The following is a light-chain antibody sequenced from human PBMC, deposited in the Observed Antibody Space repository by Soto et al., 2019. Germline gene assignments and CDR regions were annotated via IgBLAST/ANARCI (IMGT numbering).Light chain of an antibody. CDR3: QQYNNWPLT. CDR1: QSVSSN. J-gene: IGKJ1*01. V-gene: IGKV3-15*01. CDR2: GAS. Sequence: VMTQSPATLSVYPGERATLSCRASQSVSSNLAWYQQKPGQAPRLLIYGASTRATGIPARFSGSGSGTEFTLTISSLQSGDFAVYYCQQYNNWPLTFGQGTKV.